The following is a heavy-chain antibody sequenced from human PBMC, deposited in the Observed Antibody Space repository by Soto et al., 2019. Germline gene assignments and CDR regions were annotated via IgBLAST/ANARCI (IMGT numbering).Heavy chain of an antibody. Sequence: EVQLLESGGDLVQPGGSLRLSCAASGFTFSSYAMSWVRQAPGKGLEWVSTISNGGGSTYYADSVKGRFTISRDNSKNTLYLQMDNLRAEDTAVYYCAKAMRVYYFDYWGQGTLVTVSS. D-gene: IGHD6-6*01. V-gene: IGHV3-23*01. CDR3: AKAMRVYYFDY. J-gene: IGHJ4*02. CDR2: ISNGGGST. CDR1: GFTFSSYA.